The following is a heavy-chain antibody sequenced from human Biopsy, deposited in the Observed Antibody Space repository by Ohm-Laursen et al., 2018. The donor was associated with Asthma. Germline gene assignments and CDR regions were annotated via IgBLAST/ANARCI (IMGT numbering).Heavy chain of an antibody. CDR2: IIPIFGTA. CDR1: GDSFTDYY. CDR3: ARGYSGSDRIVYYYSGLEV. Sequence: SSVKVSCKASGDSFTDYYVHWVRQAPGQGLEWMGGIIPIFGTANYAQKFQGRVTITADESTSTAYMELSSLSSEDTAVYYCARGYSGSDRIVYYYSGLEVWGQGTTVTVSS. J-gene: IGHJ6*02. V-gene: IGHV1-69*01. D-gene: IGHD5-12*01.